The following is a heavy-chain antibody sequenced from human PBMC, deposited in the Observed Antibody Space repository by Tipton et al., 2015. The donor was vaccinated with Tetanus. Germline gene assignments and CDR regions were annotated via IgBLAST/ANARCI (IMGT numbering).Heavy chain of an antibody. CDR1: DASITNSDFS. CDR2: VDYRGST. D-gene: IGHD6-13*01. CDR3: ARLSIASTGTYGLTFYYGMDV. J-gene: IGHJ6*02. Sequence: GLVKPSETLSLTCTVSDASITNSDFSWGWIRQPPGRGLEWIGSVDYRGSTYYNPSLKSRVAIFGDTSKNHFSLRLSSVTAADAAVYYCARLSIASTGTYGLTFYYGMDVWGPGTTVTVSS. V-gene: IGHV4-39*02.